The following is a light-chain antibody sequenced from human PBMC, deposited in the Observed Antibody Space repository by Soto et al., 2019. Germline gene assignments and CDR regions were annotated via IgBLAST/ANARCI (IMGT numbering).Light chain of an antibody. Sequence: EIVLTQSPATLSSFPGDRVTVSCRARQAVNTRLAWYQHKPGQAPRLLIYLTSKRAAGITARFSGSGSRTDFTLTISRLEPEDFAVYYCQQCGSSSTFGQGTRLEIX. J-gene: IGKJ5*01. CDR1: QAVNTR. CDR3: QQCGSSST. CDR2: LTS. V-gene: IGKV3D-11*03.